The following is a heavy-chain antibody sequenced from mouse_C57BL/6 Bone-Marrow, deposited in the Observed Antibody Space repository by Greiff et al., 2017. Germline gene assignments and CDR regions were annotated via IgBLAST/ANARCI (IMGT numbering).Heavy chain of an antibody. J-gene: IGHJ1*03. D-gene: IGHD1-1*02. CDR3: SMIGVALGYCAV. Sequence: QVQLQQPGAELVQPGASVKVSCKASGYSFPCYWMHWVKQRPGQGLEWIGRINPSDGDTYYTQQFQGKATLTVDTSYSPAYMQLISLASDDSAVYYWSMIGVALGYCAVWGTGTTVTVSS. V-gene: IGHV1-74*01. CDR1: GYSFPCYW. CDR2: INPSDGDT.